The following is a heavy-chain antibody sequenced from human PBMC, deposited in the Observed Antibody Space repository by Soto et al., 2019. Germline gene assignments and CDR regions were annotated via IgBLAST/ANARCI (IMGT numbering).Heavy chain of an antibody. Sequence: ESLKISCKGFGYNFITDWISWVRQMPGKGLEWMGRIDPTDSYTKYSPSFEGHVTISADKSISTAYLQWSSLKASDSAVYYCARLSRASFALDVWGQGTTVTVSS. CDR2: IDPTDSYT. J-gene: IGHJ6*02. V-gene: IGHV5-10-1*01. CDR1: GYNFITDW. D-gene: IGHD3-16*01. CDR3: ARLSRASFALDV.